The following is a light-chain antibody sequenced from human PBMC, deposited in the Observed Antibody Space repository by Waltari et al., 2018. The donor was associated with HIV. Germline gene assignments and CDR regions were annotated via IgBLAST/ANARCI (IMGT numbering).Light chain of an antibody. CDR3: SSHTTSSTLYV. J-gene: IGLJ1*01. V-gene: IGLV2-14*01. CDR1: SRDIGYYDS. Sequence: QSALTQPASVSGSPGQSITISCTGTSRDIGYYDSVSWYQQHPGKAPKLMIYEVNNRPSGISNRFSGSKSGNTASLTISGLQAEDEADYYCSSHTTSSTLYVFGTGTKVTVL. CDR2: EVN.